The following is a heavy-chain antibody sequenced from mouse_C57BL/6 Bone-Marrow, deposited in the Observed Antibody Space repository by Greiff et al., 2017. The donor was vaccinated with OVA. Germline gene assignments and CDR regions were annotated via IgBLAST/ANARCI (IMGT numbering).Heavy chain of an antibody. Sequence: EVQRVESEGGLVQPGSSMKLSCTASGFTFSDYYMAWVRQVPEKGLEWVANINYDGSSTYYLDSLKSRFIISRDNAKNILYLQMSSLKSEDTATYYGARESHYYGSSPWYFDVWGTGTTVTVSS. D-gene: IGHD1-1*01. J-gene: IGHJ1*03. V-gene: IGHV5-16*01. CDR2: INYDGSST. CDR3: ARESHYYGSSPWYFDV. CDR1: GFTFSDYY.